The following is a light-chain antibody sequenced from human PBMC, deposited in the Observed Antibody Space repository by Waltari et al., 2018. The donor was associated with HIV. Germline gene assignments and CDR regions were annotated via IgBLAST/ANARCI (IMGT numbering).Light chain of an antibody. CDR3: MQSLQPLT. V-gene: IGKV2-28*01. Sequence: DLVMTQSLLSLSVTPGEPPSISFRSSQSLLHRNGHNYLDWYLQKPGQSPQLLIYLGSNRASAVPDRFSGSGSGTDFTLKISSVEADDVGVYYCMQSLQPLTFGGGTKVEIK. CDR1: QSLLHRNGHNY. J-gene: IGKJ4*01. CDR2: LGS.